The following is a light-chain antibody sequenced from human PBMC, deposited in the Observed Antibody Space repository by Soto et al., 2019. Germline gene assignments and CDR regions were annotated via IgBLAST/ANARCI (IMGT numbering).Light chain of an antibody. CDR3: SSYTTSNTRQIV. J-gene: IGLJ1*01. Sequence: QSSLTQPASVSGAPGHSITISCTGTSNYVGGYNYVSWYQQHPGKAPKFMIYDVSNRPSGVSNRFSGSKSGNTASLTISGLQAEDEADYYCSSYTTSNTRQIVFGTGTKVTVL. CDR1: SNYVGGYNY. V-gene: IGLV2-14*01. CDR2: DVS.